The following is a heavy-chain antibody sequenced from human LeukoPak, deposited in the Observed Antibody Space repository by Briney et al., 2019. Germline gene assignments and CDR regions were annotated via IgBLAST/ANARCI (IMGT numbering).Heavy chain of an antibody. CDR2: FRGRGDNT. D-gene: IGHD6-6*01. J-gene: IGHJ4*02. V-gene: IGHV3-23*01. CDR1: GFTFRRM. CDR3: AKWKYSNSGIDDY. Sequence: PGGSLSLPGSASGFTFRRMDRVGPRTGQGKGWEGVSVFRGRGDNTYYAASVRGRFTISRDNSKNMLYLKINSLKAEDRALYYCAKWKYSNSGIDDYWGQGTLVTVSS.